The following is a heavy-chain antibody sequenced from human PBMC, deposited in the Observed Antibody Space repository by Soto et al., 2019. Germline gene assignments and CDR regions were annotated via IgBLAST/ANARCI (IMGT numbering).Heavy chain of an antibody. D-gene: IGHD2-2*01. CDR2: IWFDGSKR. Sequence: QVQLVESGGGVVQPGRSLRLSCAASGFSLSSYGMHWVRQAPGKGLEWVAIIWFDGSKRYYAESVKGRFTVSRDNSKNTMYLQMTSLRVEDTAVYYCAGDSCGVTNCYGHFDFWGQGSLVTVSS. J-gene: IGHJ4*02. CDR3: AGDSCGVTNCYGHFDF. CDR1: GFSLSSYG. V-gene: IGHV3-33*01.